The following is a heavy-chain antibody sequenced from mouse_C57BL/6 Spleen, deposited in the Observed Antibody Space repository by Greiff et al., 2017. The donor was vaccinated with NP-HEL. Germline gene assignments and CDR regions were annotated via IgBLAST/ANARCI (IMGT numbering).Heavy chain of an antibody. CDR2: LYPGDGDT. V-gene: IGHV1-82*01. J-gene: IGHJ3*01. Sequence: VQLQQSGPELVKPGASVKISCKASGYAFSSSWMNWVKQRPGKGLEWIGRLYPGDGDTNYNGKFKGKATLTADKSSSTAYMQLSSLTSEDSAVYFCANDYEFAYWGQGTLVTVSA. D-gene: IGHD2-4*01. CDR1: GYAFSSSW. CDR3: ANDYEFAY.